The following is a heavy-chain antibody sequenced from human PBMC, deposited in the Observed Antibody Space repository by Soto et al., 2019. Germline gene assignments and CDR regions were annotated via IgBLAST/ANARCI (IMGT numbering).Heavy chain of an antibody. CDR3: ARIPSYYEYVWGSYRPNYSFDY. Sequence: QVQLQESGPGLVKPSETLSLTCTVSGGSVSSGSYYWSWIRQPPGKGLECIGYIYYTGSTNYNPSLKSRVTISVDTSNNQFSLKLSSVTAADTAVYYCARIPSYYEYVWGSYRPNYSFDYWGQGTLVTVSS. J-gene: IGHJ4*02. CDR2: IYYTGST. V-gene: IGHV4-61*01. D-gene: IGHD3-16*02. CDR1: GGSVSSGSYY.